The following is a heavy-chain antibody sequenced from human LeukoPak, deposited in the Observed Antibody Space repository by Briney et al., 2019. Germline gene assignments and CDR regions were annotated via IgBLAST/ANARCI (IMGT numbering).Heavy chain of an antibody. D-gene: IGHD1-14*01. CDR3: AKAKTHGMVLPGNY. Sequence: PGGSLRLSCAASGFTFSNYAMSWVRQAPGKGLEWVSAISGSGDTTYYADTVKGRFTISRDNSKNTLYLQTNSLRAEDAAVYYCAKAKTHGMVLPGNYWGQGTLVTVSS. V-gene: IGHV3-23*01. J-gene: IGHJ4*02. CDR2: ISGSGDTT. CDR1: GFTFSNYA.